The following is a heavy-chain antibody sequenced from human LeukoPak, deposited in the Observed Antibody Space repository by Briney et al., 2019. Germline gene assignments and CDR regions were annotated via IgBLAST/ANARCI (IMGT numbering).Heavy chain of an antibody. J-gene: IGHJ5*02. CDR3: ARVITMVRGVSWFDP. Sequence: PSETLSLTCTVSGGSISSGGYYWSWIRQHPGKGLEWIGYIYYSGSIYYNPSPKSRVTISVDTSKNQFSLKLSSVTAADTAVYYCARVITMVRGVSWFDPWGQGTLVTVSS. V-gene: IGHV4-31*03. CDR1: GGSISSGGYY. D-gene: IGHD3-10*01. CDR2: IYYSGSI.